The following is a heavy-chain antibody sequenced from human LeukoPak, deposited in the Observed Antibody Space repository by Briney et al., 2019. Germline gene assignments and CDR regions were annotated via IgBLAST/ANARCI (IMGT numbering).Heavy chain of an antibody. D-gene: IGHD3-22*01. CDR3: AKDMDYSDSSGSRADY. J-gene: IGHJ4*02. CDR1: GFTFSSYG. CDR2: ISYDGSNK. V-gene: IGHV3-30*18. Sequence: GESLRLSCAASGFTFSSYGMHWVRQAPGKGLEWVAVISYDGSNKYYADSVKGRFTISRDNSKNTLYLQMNSLRAEDTAVYYCAKDMDYSDSSGSRADYWGQGTLVTVSS.